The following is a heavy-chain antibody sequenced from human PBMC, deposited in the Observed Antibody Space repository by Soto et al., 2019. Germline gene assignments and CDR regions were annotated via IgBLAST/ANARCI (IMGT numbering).Heavy chain of an antibody. CDR1: GSPFSTYG. CDR3: ARDESAGSSIRY. V-gene: IGHV3-21*01. J-gene: IGHJ4*02. Sequence: EVQVVESGGGLVKPGGSLRLSCTASGSPFSTYGMNWVRQAPGKGLEWVSSISNGGDYIYYADSVQGRFTISRDNAKNSLYLQMSGLRGEDTAVYFCARDESAGSSIRYWGQGTLVTVSS. D-gene: IGHD6-13*01. CDR2: ISNGGDYI.